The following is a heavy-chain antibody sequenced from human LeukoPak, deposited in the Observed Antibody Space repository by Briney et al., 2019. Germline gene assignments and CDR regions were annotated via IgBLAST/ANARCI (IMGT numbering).Heavy chain of an antibody. D-gene: IGHD5-18*01. Sequence: ASVKVSCKASGYTFTGYYMHWVRQAPGQGLEWMGWINPNSGGTNYAQKFQGRVTMTRDTSISTAYMELSRLRSDDTAVYYCARVKALKGYSYGRVIDYWGQGTLVTVSS. CDR3: ARVKALKGYSYGRVIDY. CDR2: INPNSGGT. CDR1: GYTFTGYY. V-gene: IGHV1-2*02. J-gene: IGHJ4*02.